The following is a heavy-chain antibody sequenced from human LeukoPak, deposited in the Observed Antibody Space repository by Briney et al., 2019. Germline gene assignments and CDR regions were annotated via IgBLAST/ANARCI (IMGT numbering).Heavy chain of an antibody. J-gene: IGHJ3*02. D-gene: IGHD1-14*01. CDR2: IYYSGST. V-gene: IGHV4-59*05. CDR3: ASLNRKADAFDI. CDR1: GGSISSYY. Sequence: TSETLSLTCTVSGGSISSYYWSWIRQPPGKGLEWIGSIYYSGSTYYNPSLKSRVTISVDTSKNQFSLKLSSVTAADTAVYYCASLNRKADAFDIWGQGTMVTVSS.